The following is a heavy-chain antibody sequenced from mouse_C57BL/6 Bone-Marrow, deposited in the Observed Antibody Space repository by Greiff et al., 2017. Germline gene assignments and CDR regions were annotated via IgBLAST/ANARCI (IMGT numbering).Heavy chain of an antibody. CDR3: ARPPYDYNAMDY. D-gene: IGHD6-5*01. CDR1: GFTFSSYG. J-gene: IGHJ4*01. Sequence: EVQRVESGGDLVKPGGSLKLSCAASGFTFSSYGMSWVRQTPDKRLEWVATISSGGSYTYYPDSVKGRFTISRDNAKNTLYLQMSSLKSEDTAMYYCARPPYDYNAMDYWGQGTSVTVSS. CDR2: ISSGGSYT. V-gene: IGHV5-6*01.